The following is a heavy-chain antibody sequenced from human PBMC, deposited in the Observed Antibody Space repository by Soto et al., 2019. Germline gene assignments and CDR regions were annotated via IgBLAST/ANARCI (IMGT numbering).Heavy chain of an antibody. Sequence: QVQLQESGPGLVKPSQTLSLTCTVSGGSISSGDYYWSWIRQPPGKGLEWIGYIYYSGSTYYNPSLKSRVTISVDTSKYHFSLTLSSVTAADTAVYYCAREPDDDYGDSYYYYGMDVWGQGTTVTVFS. CDR1: GGSISSGDYY. V-gene: IGHV4-30-4*01. CDR2: IYYSGST. CDR3: AREPDDDYGDSYYYYGMDV. D-gene: IGHD4-17*01. J-gene: IGHJ6*02.